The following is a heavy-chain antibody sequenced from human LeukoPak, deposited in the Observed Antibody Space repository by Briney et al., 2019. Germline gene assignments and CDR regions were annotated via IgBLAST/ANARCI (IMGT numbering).Heavy chain of an antibody. Sequence: ASVKVSCKASGGTFSSYAISWVRQAPGQGLEWMGWMSPNSGNTGYAQKFQGRVTMTRDTSTGTAYLELSSLRSGDSAVYYCVRTPPNWGADFWGRGTLVTVSS. J-gene: IGHJ4*02. CDR1: GGTFSSYA. V-gene: IGHV1-8*02. D-gene: IGHD7-27*01. CDR3: VRTPPNWGADF. CDR2: MSPNSGNT.